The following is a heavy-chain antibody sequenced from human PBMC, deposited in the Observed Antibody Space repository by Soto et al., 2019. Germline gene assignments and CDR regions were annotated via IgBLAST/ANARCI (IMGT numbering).Heavy chain of an antibody. CDR2: TYYRSKWYN. V-gene: IGHV6-1*01. Sequence: QVQLQQSGPGLVKPSQTLSLTCAISGDSVSSNTAAWNWIRQSPSRGLEWLGRTYYRSKWYNDYPVSVKSRITIDPDTSRSHFALQLNSVTPEDTAVYYCARDSPGYGDYVLFDYWGQRTLVTVSS. J-gene: IGHJ4*02. CDR1: GDSVSSNTAA. CDR3: ARDSPGYGDYVLFDY. D-gene: IGHD4-17*01.